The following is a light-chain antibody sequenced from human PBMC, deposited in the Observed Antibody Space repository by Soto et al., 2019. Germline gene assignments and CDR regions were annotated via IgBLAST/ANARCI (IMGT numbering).Light chain of an antibody. CDR3: QQTYNTPYS. CDR2: GAS. Sequence: DLRMTQSPSSLSASVGDRVTITCRASQNITLFLNWYQQKPGKAPKLLIYGASSLESGVPSRYSGGGSGTDFTLTISSLQPEDFVTCYCQQTYNTPYSFGQGTKLEI. V-gene: IGKV1-39*01. J-gene: IGKJ2*01. CDR1: QNITLF.